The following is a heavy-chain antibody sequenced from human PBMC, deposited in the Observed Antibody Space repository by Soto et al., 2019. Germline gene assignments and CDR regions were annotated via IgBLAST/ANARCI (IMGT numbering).Heavy chain of an antibody. J-gene: IGHJ6*02. D-gene: IGHD6-13*01. Sequence: ASVKVSCTDSGYTFTSYAIHWLRQAPGQRLEWMGWINGGSGNTKYSQNFQGRVTLTRDTSASTAYMELSSLTFEDTAVYYCATGVASPSSNYYYGMDVWGQGTTVTVSS. CDR3: ATGVASPSSNYYYGMDV. CDR2: INGGSGNT. V-gene: IGHV1-3*01. CDR1: GYTFTSYA.